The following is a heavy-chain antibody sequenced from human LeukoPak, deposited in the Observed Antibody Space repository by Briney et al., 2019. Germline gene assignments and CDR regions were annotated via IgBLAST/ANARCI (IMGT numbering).Heavy chain of an antibody. CDR1: RFTSSSYE. J-gene: IGHJ4*02. CDR2: ISSSGSTI. CDR3: ARDPGSYYLDY. V-gene: IGHV3-48*03. D-gene: IGHD3-10*01. Sequence: PGGSLRLSCAASRFTSSSYEMNWVRQAPGKGQEWVSYISSSGSTIYYADSVKGRFTISRDNAKNSLYLQMNSLRAEDTAVYYCARDPGSYYLDYWGQGTLVTVSS.